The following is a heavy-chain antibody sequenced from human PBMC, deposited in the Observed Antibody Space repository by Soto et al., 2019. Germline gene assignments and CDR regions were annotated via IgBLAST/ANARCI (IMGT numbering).Heavy chain of an antibody. J-gene: IGHJ4*02. CDR2: IYYSGST. CDR1: GGSISSYY. V-gene: IGHV4-59*01. Sequence: SETLSLTCTVSGGSISSYYWSWIRQPPGKGLEWIGYIYYSGSTNYNPSLKSRVTISVDTSKNQFSLKLSSVTAVDTAVYYCARGGPPQAAMVHYWGQGTLVTVSS. CDR3: ARGGPPQAAMVHY. D-gene: IGHD5-18*01.